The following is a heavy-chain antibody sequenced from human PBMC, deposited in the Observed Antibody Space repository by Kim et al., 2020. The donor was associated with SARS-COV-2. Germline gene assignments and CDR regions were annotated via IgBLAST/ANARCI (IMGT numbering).Heavy chain of an antibody. CDR3: ARRQYSSGYYYFDY. CDR1: GFTFRSYW. CDR2: INGDRSTT. J-gene: IGHJ4*02. Sequence: GGSLRLSCAASGFTFRSYWMHWVRQAPGKGLVWVSRINGDRSTTSYADSVKGRFTISRDNAKNTLYLQMNSLRAEDTAVYYCARRQYSSGYYYFDYWGQGTLVGVSS. V-gene: IGHV3-74*01. D-gene: IGHD6-19*01.